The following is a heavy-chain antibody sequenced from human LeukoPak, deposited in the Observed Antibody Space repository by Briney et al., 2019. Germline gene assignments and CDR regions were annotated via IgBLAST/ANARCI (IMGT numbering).Heavy chain of an antibody. CDR3: ARPPGGTYGYGAFDI. J-gene: IGHJ3*02. V-gene: IGHV3-48*03. CDR2: ISSSGSTI. D-gene: IGHD5-18*01. Sequence: GGSLRLSCAASGFTFSSYEMNWVRQAPGKGLEWVSYISSSGSTIYYADSVKGRFTISRDNAKNSLFLQMDSLRADDTAVYYCARPPGGTYGYGAFDIWGQGTMVTVSS. CDR1: GFTFSSYE.